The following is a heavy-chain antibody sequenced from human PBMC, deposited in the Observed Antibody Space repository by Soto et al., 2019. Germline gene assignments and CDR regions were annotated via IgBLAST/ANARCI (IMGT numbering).Heavy chain of an antibody. Sequence: CGTLSFTCTFSGGSVTNSSYYGPWIGHSPGKGLEWIGSLYYGGRSYSKSSVKSRVNISVDTSKNPFSLNLNSVTASDTAVYFGESQRTPGITQAYFDYSPPRALVTV. D-gene: IGHD1-20*01. CDR1: GGSVTNSSYY. CDR2: LYYGGRS. V-gene: IGHV4-39*01. J-gene: IGHJ4*01. CDR3: ESQRTPGITQAYFDY.